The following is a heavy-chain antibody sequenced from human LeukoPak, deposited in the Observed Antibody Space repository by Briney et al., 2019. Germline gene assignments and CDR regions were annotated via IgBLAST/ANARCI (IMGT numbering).Heavy chain of an antibody. Sequence: SETLSLTCTVSGGSIRTQYWNWIRQPAGKGLEWIGRIDGSGSTTFSPSLRSRVTMSVDSSKSQISLTLNSVTAADTAMYYCARSPLSSSGWYRADYWGQGTLVTVSS. CDR1: GGSIRTQY. D-gene: IGHD6-19*01. CDR2: IDGSGST. J-gene: IGHJ4*02. V-gene: IGHV4-4*07. CDR3: ARSPLSSSGWYRADY.